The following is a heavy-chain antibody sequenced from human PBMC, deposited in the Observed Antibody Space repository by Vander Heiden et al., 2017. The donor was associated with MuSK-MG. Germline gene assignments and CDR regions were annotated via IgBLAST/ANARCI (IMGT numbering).Heavy chain of an antibody. D-gene: IGHD4-17*01. CDR3: AKGGSTTVTPLYGMDV. CDR1: GFTFSSYA. CDR2: ISGSGGST. V-gene: IGHV3-23*01. J-gene: IGHJ6*02. Sequence: EVQLLESGGGLVQPGGSLRLSCAASGFTFSSYAMSWVRQAPGKGLEWVSAISGSGGSTYYADSVKGRFTISRDNSKNTLYLQMNSLRAEDTAVYYCAKGGSTTVTPLYGMDVWGQGTTVTVSS.